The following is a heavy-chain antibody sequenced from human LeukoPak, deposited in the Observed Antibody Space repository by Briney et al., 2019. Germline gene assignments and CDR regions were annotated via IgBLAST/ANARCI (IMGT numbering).Heavy chain of an antibody. Sequence: SETLSLTCAVYGGSFSGYYWGWIRQPPGKGLKWIGSISYSGSTYYNPSLKSRVTISVDTSKNQFSLRLSSVTAADTAVYYCARDLGYLIAARPFDYWGQGTLVTVSS. CDR2: ISYSGST. CDR1: GGSFSGYY. CDR3: ARDLGYLIAARPFDY. J-gene: IGHJ4*02. V-gene: IGHV4-34*01. D-gene: IGHD6-6*01.